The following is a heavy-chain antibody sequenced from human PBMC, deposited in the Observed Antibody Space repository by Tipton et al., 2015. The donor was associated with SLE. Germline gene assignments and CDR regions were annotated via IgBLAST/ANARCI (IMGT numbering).Heavy chain of an antibody. J-gene: IGHJ3*02. CDR2: IYYSGST. CDR3: ARERDIAAAGNDAFDI. V-gene: IGHV4-59*12. CDR1: GGSISSYY. Sequence: TLSLTCTASGGSISSYYWSWIRQPPGKGLEWIGYIYYSGSTNYNPSLKSRVTISVDTPKNQFSLKLSSVTAADTAVYYCARERDIAAAGNDAFDIWGQGTMVTVSS. D-gene: IGHD6-13*01.